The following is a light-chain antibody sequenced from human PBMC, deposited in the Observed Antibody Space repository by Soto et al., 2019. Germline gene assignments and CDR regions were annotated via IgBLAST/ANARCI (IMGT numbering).Light chain of an antibody. V-gene: IGLV1-44*01. Sequence: QSVLTQPPSASGTPGQRVTISCSGSSSNIGSNTVNWYQHLPGTAPRLLIYSNSQRPSGVPDRFSGSKSGTSASLAISGLQSEDEADYYCGSWGDSLNSFFVFGTGTKVTV. CDR2: SNS. J-gene: IGLJ1*01. CDR3: GSWGDSLNSFFV. CDR1: SSNIGSNT.